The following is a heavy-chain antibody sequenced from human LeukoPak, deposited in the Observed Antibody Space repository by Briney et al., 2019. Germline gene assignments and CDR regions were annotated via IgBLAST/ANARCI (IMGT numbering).Heavy chain of an antibody. CDR2: IIPIFGTA. J-gene: IGHJ6*03. CDR1: GGTFSSYA. D-gene: IGHD3-10*01. CDR3: ANPPAGYYYMDV. V-gene: IGHV1-69*13. Sequence: ASVKVSCKASGGTFSSYAISWVRQAPGQGLEWMGGIIPIFGTANYAQKFQGRVTITADESTSTAYMELSSLRSEDTAVYYCANPPAGYYYMDVWGKGTTVTVSS.